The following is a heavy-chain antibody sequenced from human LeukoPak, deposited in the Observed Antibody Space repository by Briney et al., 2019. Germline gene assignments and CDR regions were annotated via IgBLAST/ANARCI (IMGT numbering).Heavy chain of an antibody. V-gene: IGHV3-53*01. Sequence: GGSLRLLCGASWFTVKSFYMSWVRQTPRQGLEWVSVIYSGGNTYFADSVQGRCTISRDNAKNTLYLQMNSLRAEDTAVYYCARASRIAAAGYYYYYYMDVWGKGTTVTISS. J-gene: IGHJ6*03. CDR1: WFTVKSFY. D-gene: IGHD6-13*01. CDR2: IYSGGNT. CDR3: ARASRIAAAGYYYYYYMDV.